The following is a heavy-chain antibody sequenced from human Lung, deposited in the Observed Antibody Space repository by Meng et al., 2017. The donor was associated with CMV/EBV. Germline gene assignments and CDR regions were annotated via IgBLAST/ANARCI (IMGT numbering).Heavy chain of an antibody. CDR1: GFTFSYYT. CDR3: ARIFEHGGELPITPLDYYGRDV. V-gene: IGHV3-21*01. Sequence: ESXKISXAASGFTFSYYTMNWVRQAPGKGLEWVSSTTSESSYIFYADSVKGRFTVSRDNAKNSLYLQMNSLRAEDTAVYYCARIFEHGGELPITPLDYYGRDVWGQGTXVTVSS. CDR2: TTSESSYI. D-gene: IGHD3-10*01. J-gene: IGHJ6*02.